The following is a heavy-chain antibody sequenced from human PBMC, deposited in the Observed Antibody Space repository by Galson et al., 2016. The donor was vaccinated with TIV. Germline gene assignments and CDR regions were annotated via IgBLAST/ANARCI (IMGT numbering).Heavy chain of an antibody. Sequence: SVKVSCKASGFTFIGYYIHWVRQAPGKGLEWMGGFDPEVGRTIYAQKLQGRVTMTADTSTDTAYMELGSLRFEDTAVYYCATVAWFPGLSLDNWGQGTLVTVSS. CDR2: FDPEVGRT. CDR3: ATVAWFPGLSLDN. D-gene: IGHD3-22*01. V-gene: IGHV1-24*01. CDR1: GFTFIGYY. J-gene: IGHJ4*02.